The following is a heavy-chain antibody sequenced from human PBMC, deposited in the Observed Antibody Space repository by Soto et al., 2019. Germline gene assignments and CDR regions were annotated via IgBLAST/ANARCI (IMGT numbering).Heavy chain of an antibody. CDR3: VRDAGPGLGVD. V-gene: IGHV3-72*01. J-gene: IGHJ4*02. CDR1: GFTFSDYY. CDR2: TRNKANSYAT. Sequence: EVQLVESGGGLVQPGGSLRLSCAASGFTFSDYYMDWVRQAPGKGLEWVCRTRNKANSYATDYAASVKGRFTISRDDSKNSLSLQMNSLKTEDTAVYYCVRDAGPGLGVDWGQGTLVTGSS. D-gene: IGHD3-10*01.